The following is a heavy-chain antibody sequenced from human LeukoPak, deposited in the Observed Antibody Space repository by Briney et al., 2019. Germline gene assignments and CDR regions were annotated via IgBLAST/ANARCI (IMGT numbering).Heavy chain of an antibody. D-gene: IGHD3-22*01. V-gene: IGHV1-24*01. CDR2: CDPEDGET. CDR1: GYTLTELS. J-gene: IGHJ4*02. Sequence: GASVKVSCKVSGYTLTELSMHWVRQAPGKGLEWMGGCDPEDGETIYAQKFQGRVTMPEDTSTDTAYMELSSLRSEDAAVYYCATGSSSGYLYYFDYWGQGTLVTVSS. CDR3: ATGSSSGYLYYFDY.